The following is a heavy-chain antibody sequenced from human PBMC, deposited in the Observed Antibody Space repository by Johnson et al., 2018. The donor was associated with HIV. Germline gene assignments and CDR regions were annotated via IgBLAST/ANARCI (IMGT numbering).Heavy chain of an antibody. V-gene: IGHV3-13*04. CDR1: GFTFSTYD. J-gene: IGHJ3*02. D-gene: IGHD2/OR15-2a*01. Sequence: EVQLVESGGGLVQPGGSLRLSCAASGFTFSTYDMHWVRQATGKGLEWVSAIDTAGGTYYSGSVKGRFTISRENAKNSLYLQMNSLRAGDTAVYYGVREGLSSGLDAFDMWGQGTMVTVSS. CDR3: VREGLSSGLDAFDM. CDR2: IDTAGGT.